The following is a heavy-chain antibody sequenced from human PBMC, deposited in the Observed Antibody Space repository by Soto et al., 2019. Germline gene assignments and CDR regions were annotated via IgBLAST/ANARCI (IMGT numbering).Heavy chain of an antibody. J-gene: IGHJ1*01. Sequence: PSETLSLTCTVSGGSIRTSNHYWNWIRQLPGKGLEWIGSIYDSGSTYYNPSLKSRVTISVDASKNQLSLKLASVTAADTAMYYCARGGTRAYFHHWGQGTLVTVSS. CDR2: IYDSGST. CDR1: GGSIRTSNHY. V-gene: IGHV4-31*03. CDR3: ARGGTRAYFHH. D-gene: IGHD1-1*01.